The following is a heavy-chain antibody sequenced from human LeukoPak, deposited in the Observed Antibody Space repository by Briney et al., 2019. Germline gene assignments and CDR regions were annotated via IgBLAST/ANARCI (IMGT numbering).Heavy chain of an antibody. CDR3: ARVCSSTSCYEVGIAFDI. D-gene: IGHD2-2*01. Sequence: GGSLRLSCAASGFTFSSYWMHWVRQAPGKGLEWVAVISYDGSNKYYADSVKGRFTISRDNSKNTLYLQMNSLRAEDTAVYYCARVCSSTSCYEVGIAFDIWGQGTMVTVSS. CDR1: GFTFSSYW. J-gene: IGHJ3*02. CDR2: ISYDGSNK. V-gene: IGHV3-30-3*01.